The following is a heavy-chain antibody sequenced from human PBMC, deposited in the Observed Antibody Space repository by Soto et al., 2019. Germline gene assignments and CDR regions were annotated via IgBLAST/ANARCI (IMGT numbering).Heavy chain of an antibody. J-gene: IGHJ4*02. CDR3: ARPFTYSSSYYFDY. V-gene: IGHV3-48*03. CDR1: GFTFSSYE. Sequence: WGSLRLSCAASGFTFSSYEMNWVRQAPGKGLEWVSYISSSGSTIYYADSVKGRFTISRDNAKNSLYLQMNSLRAEDTAVYYCARPFTYSSSYYFDYWGQGTLVTVSS. D-gene: IGHD6-6*01. CDR2: ISSSGSTI.